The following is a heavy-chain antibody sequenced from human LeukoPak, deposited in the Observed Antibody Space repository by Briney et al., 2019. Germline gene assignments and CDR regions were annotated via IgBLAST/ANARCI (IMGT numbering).Heavy chain of an antibody. Sequence: GGSLRLSCAASGFTFSSFDMTWVRLAPGKGLEWVSVFSGSTGNTYYADSVKGRFTISRSNSENTLYLQMNSLRAEDTAVYYCAKKGATTKDFDNWGQGTLVTVSS. D-gene: IGHD1-14*01. CDR3: AKKGATTKDFDN. J-gene: IGHJ4*02. CDR1: GFTFSSFD. CDR2: FSGSTGNT. V-gene: IGHV3-23*01.